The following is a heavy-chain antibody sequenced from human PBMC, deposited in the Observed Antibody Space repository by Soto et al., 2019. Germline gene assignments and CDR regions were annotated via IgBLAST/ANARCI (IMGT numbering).Heavy chain of an antibody. V-gene: IGHV2-26*01. J-gene: IGHJ6*03. CDR2: IFSNDEK. D-gene: IGHD6-6*01. Sequence: QVTLKESGPVLVKPTETLTLTCTVSGFSLSNARMGVSWIRQPPGKALEWLAHIFSNDEKSYSTSLKSRLTISKDTSKSQVVLIMTNMDPVDTATYYCARIWPEYSSSRLGYYYYYYMDVWGKGTTVTVSS. CDR1: GFSLSNARMG. CDR3: ARIWPEYSSSRLGYYYYYYMDV.